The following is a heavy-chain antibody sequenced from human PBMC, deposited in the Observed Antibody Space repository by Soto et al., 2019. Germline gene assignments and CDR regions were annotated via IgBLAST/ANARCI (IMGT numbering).Heavy chain of an antibody. Sequence: PGGSLRLSCVASGFTFDDYAMHWVRQAPGKGLEWVSGISWNSGSIGYADSVKGRFTISRDNAKNSLYLQMNSLRAEDTALYYCAKGGGSGWLYHYYGMDVRGQGTTVTVSS. D-gene: IGHD6-19*01. V-gene: IGHV3-9*01. J-gene: IGHJ6*02. CDR3: AKGGGSGWLYHYYGMDV. CDR1: GFTFDDYA. CDR2: ISWNSGSI.